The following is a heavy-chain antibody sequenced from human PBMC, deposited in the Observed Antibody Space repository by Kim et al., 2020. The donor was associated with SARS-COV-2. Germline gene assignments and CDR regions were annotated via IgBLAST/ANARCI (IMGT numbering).Heavy chain of an antibody. D-gene: IGHD2-15*01. CDR2: INHSGST. J-gene: IGHJ4*02. CDR1: GGSFSGYY. V-gene: IGHV4-34*01. Sequence: SETLSLTCAVYGGSFSGYYWSWIRQPPGKGLEWIGEINHSGSTNYNPSLKSRVTISVDTSKNQFSLKLSSVTAADTAVYYCARRGEYCSGRDYWGQGTLVTVSS. CDR3: ARRGEYCSGRDY.